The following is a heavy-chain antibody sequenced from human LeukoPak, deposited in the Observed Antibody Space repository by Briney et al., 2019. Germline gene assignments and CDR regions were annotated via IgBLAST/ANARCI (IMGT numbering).Heavy chain of an antibody. V-gene: IGHV4-39*01. CDR1: GGSISSSSYY. D-gene: IGHD3-10*01. J-gene: IGHJ5*02. Sequence: SETLSLTCTVSGGSISSSSYYWGWIRQPPGKGLEWIGSIYYSGSTYYNPSLKSRVTISVDTSKNQFSLKLSSVTAADTAVYYCARRGQYYYGSGAFDPWGQGTLVTVSS. CDR2: IYYSGST. CDR3: ARRGQYYYGSGAFDP.